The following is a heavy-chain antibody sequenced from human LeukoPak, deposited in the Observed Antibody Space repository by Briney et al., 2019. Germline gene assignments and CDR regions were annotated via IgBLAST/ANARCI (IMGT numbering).Heavy chain of an antibody. V-gene: IGHV1-46*01. CDR3: ARDSRGSGSYRNGNWFDP. CDR1: GYTFTNYY. J-gene: IGHJ5*02. CDR2: INPSGGST. Sequence: ASVKVSCKASGYTFTNYYIHWVRQAPGQGLECMGIINPSGGSTSYAQKFQGRVTMTRDMSTSTVYMELSRLRSDDTAVYYCARDSRGSGSYRNGNWFDPWGQGTLVTVSS. D-gene: IGHD1-26*01.